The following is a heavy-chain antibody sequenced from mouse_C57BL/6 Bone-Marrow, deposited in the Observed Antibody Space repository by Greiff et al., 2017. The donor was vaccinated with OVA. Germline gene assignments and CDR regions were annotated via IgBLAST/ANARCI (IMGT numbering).Heavy chain of an antibody. D-gene: IGHD2-3*01. CDR2: IDPENGDT. CDR1: GFNIKDDY. CDR3: TSRGGWLLRTGPG. V-gene: IGHV14-4*01. Sequence: VQLQQSGAELVRPGASVKLSCTASGFNIKDDYMHWVKQRPEQGLEWIGWIDPENGDTEYASKFQGKATITADTSSNTAYLQLRSLTSEDTAVYSGTSRGGWLLRTGPGWGQGTTLTVSS. J-gene: IGHJ2*01.